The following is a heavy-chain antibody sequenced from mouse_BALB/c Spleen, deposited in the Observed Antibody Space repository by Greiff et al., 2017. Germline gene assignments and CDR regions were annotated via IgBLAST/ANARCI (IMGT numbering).Heavy chain of an antibody. D-gene: IGHD4-1*01. V-gene: IGHV5-12-1*01. Sequence: EVKLMESGGGLVKPGGSLKLSCAASGFAFSSYDMSWVRQTPEKRLEWVAYISSGGGSTYYPDTVKGRFTISRDNAKNTLYLQMSSLKSEDTAMYYCARHGGELTHYFDYWGQGTTLTVSS. CDR1: GFAFSSYD. CDR3: ARHGGELTHYFDY. CDR2: ISSGGGST. J-gene: IGHJ2*01.